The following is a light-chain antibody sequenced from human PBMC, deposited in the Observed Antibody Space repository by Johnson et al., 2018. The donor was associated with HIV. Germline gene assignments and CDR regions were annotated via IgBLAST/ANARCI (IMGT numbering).Light chain of an antibody. CDR3: GTWDTSLSAGGF. CDR2: KNN. V-gene: IGLV1-51*02. Sequence: QSVLTQSPSVSAAPGQKVTISCSGSSSTIGNNYISWYQVLPGTPPKLLIYKNNERPSGIPERFSGSKSGTSATLGITGLQTGDEADYYCGTWDTSLSAGGFFGTGTKVTVL. J-gene: IGLJ1*01. CDR1: SSTIGNNY.